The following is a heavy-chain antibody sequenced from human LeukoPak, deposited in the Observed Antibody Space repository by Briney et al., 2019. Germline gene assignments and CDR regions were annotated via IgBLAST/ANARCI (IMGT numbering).Heavy chain of an antibody. CDR3: LRDTGCRTTNCYSYFDY. CDR2: IKPDGSEK. V-gene: IGHV3-7*01. D-gene: IGHD2-2*01. J-gene: IGHJ4*02. Sequence: GGSLRLSCAASGFSFSSSWMSWVRQAPGKGLERVANIKPDGSEKYYVDSVRGRFTLSRDNAKNSLYLQMNSLRAEDTAVYYCLRDTGCRTTNCYSYFDYWGQGTLVTVSS. CDR1: GFSFSSSW.